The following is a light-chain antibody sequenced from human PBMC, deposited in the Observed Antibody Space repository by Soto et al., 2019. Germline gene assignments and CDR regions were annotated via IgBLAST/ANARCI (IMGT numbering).Light chain of an antibody. CDR1: QSLTSN. CDR2: GAS. V-gene: IGKV3-20*01. Sequence: TQSPATLYVSPGERATLSCRASQSLTSNLAWYQQRPGQAPRPLISGASSRASGIPDRFSGSGSGTDFTLTISRLEPEDFAVYYCQSYGDSLFTFGPGTKVDIK. CDR3: QSYGDSLFT. J-gene: IGKJ3*01.